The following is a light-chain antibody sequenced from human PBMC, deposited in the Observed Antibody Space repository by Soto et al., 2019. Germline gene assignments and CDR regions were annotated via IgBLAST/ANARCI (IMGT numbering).Light chain of an antibody. CDR3: QQRSNGGT. Sequence: EIVLTQSPATLSLSPGERAILSCRASQRVSSYLAWYQQKPGQAPRLLIYDAANRATGIPARFSGSGSGTVVTLTISSVEPGEFAVYYCQQRSNGGTFGGGATVEFK. CDR1: QRVSSY. J-gene: IGKJ4*01. CDR2: DAA. V-gene: IGKV3-11*01.